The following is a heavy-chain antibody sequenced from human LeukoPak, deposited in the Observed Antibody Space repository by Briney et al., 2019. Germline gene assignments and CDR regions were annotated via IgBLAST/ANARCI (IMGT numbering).Heavy chain of an antibody. D-gene: IGHD2-15*01. CDR1: GFIFSNFW. Sequence: GGSLRLSCAASGFIFSNFWMSWVRQAPGKGPEWVANIKQDGEETYYLDSVKGRFTVSRDNAKNSLYLQMNSLRAEDTAVYYCARDPDSVNWFDPWGQGTLVTVSS. J-gene: IGHJ5*02. CDR3: ARDPDSVNWFDP. CDR2: IKQDGEET. V-gene: IGHV3-7*01.